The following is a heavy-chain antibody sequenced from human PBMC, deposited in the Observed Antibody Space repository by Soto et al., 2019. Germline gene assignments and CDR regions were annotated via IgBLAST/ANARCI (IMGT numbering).Heavy chain of an antibody. CDR2: ISSSSSTI. CDR1: GFTFSSYS. D-gene: IGHD3-22*01. Sequence: GGSLRLSCAASGFTFSSYSMNWVRRAPGKGLEWVSYISSSSSTIYYADSVKGRFTISRDNAKNSLYLQMNSLRAEDTAVYYCARDRNYYDSSGYLDWGQGTLVTVSS. J-gene: IGHJ4*02. V-gene: IGHV3-48*01. CDR3: ARDRNYYDSSGYLD.